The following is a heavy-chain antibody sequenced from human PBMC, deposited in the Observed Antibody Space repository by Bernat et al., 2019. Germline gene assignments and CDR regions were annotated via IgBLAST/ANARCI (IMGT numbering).Heavy chain of an antibody. V-gene: IGHV1-3*01. D-gene: IGHD6-13*01. Sequence: QVQLVQSGAEVKKPGASVKVSCKASGYTFTSYAMHWVRQAPGQRLEWMGWINAGNGNTKYSQKFQGRVTITRDTSASTAYMELSSLRSEDTAVYYCARYHPAVGRAFDYWGQGTLVTVSS. CDR1: GYTFTSYA. CDR2: INAGNGNT. J-gene: IGHJ4*02. CDR3: ARYHPAVGRAFDY.